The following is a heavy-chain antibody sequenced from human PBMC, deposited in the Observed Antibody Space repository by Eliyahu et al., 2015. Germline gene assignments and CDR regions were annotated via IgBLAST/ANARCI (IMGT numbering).Heavy chain of an antibody. J-gene: IGHJ4*02. Sequence: QVQLVQSGAEVKTPGASXKVSCXAXGXXFSNYAIPWVRQAPGQGLEWVGLITPKSGGARYALKFQGRVNMTRDTSTNTVYMDLNSLTSEDTAVYYCVRAGGQWLVLDSWGQGSLVTVSS. V-gene: IGHV1-46*01. CDR3: VRAGGQWLVLDS. CDR2: ITPKSGGA. CDR1: GXXFSNYA. D-gene: IGHD6-19*01.